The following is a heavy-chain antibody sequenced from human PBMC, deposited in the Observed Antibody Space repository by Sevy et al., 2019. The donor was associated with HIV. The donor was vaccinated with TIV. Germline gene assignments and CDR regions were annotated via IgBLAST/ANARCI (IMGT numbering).Heavy chain of an antibody. Sequence: GGSLRLSCAASAFSFNTYAMSWVRRAPGKGLEWVSTISGSGDSTFYSDSVKGRFTISRDNSKNTLYLQMNSLGAEDSAVYYCARPRGPFYFDYWGQGTLVTVSS. V-gene: IGHV3-23*01. CDR1: AFSFNTYA. CDR2: ISGSGDST. J-gene: IGHJ4*02. D-gene: IGHD3-16*01. CDR3: ARPRGPFYFDY.